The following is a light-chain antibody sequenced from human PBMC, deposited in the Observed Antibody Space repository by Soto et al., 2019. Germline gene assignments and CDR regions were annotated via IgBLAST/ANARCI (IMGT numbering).Light chain of an antibody. J-gene: IGLJ3*02. Sequence: QSALTQPASVSGSPGQSITISCTGTSSDVGGHNYVSWYQQHPGKAPKLMIYDVSNRPSGVSNRFSGSKSGNTASLTISGLQAEDEADYYCSSYTSSSTLLFGGGTKLTVL. CDR3: SSYTSSSTLL. V-gene: IGLV2-14*01. CDR1: SSDVGGHNY. CDR2: DVS.